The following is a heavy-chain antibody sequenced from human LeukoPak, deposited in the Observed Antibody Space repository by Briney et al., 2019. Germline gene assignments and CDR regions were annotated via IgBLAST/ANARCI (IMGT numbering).Heavy chain of an antibody. CDR1: GFTFSSYA. V-gene: IGHV3-23*01. D-gene: IGHD2-2*01. Sequence: PGASLRHSRAASGFTFSSYAMSWVRQAPGKGLEWVSAISGSGGSTYYADSVKGRFTISRDNSKNTLYLQMNSLRAEDTAVYYCAKKVDCSSTSCYGPWFDPWGQGTLVTVSS. CDR2: ISGSGGST. J-gene: IGHJ5*02. CDR3: AKKVDCSSTSCYGPWFDP.